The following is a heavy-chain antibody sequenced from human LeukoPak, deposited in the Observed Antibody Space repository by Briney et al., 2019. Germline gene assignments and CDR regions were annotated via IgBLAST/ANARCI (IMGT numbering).Heavy chain of an antibody. D-gene: IGHD5-18*01. CDR2: IYPGDSDT. Sequence: GESLKISCKGSGYSFTNYWIAWVRQMSGKGLEWMGIIYPGDSDTRYSPSFQGQVTISADKSIGTAYLQWSSLKASDTAMYYCARLPIHLWSFDYWGQGTLVTVSS. CDR1: GYSFTNYW. V-gene: IGHV5-51*01. J-gene: IGHJ4*02. CDR3: ARLPIHLWSFDY.